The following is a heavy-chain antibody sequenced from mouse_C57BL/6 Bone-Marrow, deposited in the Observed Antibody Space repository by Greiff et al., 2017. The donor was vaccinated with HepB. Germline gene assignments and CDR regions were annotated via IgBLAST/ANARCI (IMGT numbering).Heavy chain of an antibody. Sequence: QVQLQQSGAELARPGASVKLSCKASGYTFTSYGISWVKQSTGQGLEWIGEIYPRSGNTYYNEKFKGKATLTADKSSSTAYMELRSLTSEDSAVYFCARSVGRGFAYWGQGTLVTVSA. J-gene: IGHJ3*01. V-gene: IGHV1-81*01. D-gene: IGHD4-1*01. CDR3: ARSVGRGFAY. CDR1: GYTFTSYG. CDR2: IYPRSGNT.